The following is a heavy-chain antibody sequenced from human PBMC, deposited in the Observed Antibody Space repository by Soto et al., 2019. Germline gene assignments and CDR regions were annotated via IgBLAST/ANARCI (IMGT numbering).Heavy chain of an antibody. J-gene: IGHJ4*02. CDR3: VKDIEPGGAHY. Sequence: AQLVESGGGLVQPGKSLRLSCAAYGYTSKDHGMHWVRQAPRKGLEWVAGIIWNTGNTGYADSVKGRFTISRDNANNSLYLQMNSLRPDDTALYYCVKDIEPGGAHYWGQGTLVTVSS. D-gene: IGHD3-16*01. V-gene: IGHV3-9*02. CDR1: GYTSKDHG. CDR2: IIWNTGNT.